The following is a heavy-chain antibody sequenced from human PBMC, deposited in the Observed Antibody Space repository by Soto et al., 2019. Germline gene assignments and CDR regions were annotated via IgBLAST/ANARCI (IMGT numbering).Heavy chain of an antibody. CDR2: VYNSGST. Sequence: SETLSLTCTVSGGSISSNYWTWIWQPPGKGLEWIGYVYNSGSTNYNPSLKSRVTISEETSKSQFSLKVNSMTAADTAVYYCARYRREAVAGYTLDNWGQGMLVTVSS. CDR3: ARYRREAVAGYTLDN. J-gene: IGHJ4*02. D-gene: IGHD6-13*01. CDR1: GGSISSNY. V-gene: IGHV4-59*01.